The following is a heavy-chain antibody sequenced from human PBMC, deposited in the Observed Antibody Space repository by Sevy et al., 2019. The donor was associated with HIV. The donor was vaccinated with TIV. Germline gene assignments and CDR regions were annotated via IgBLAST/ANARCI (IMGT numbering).Heavy chain of an antibody. V-gene: IGHV3-23*01. D-gene: IGHD1-26*01. CDR3: AKGGDFPRVVGATTVDYFDY. J-gene: IGHJ4*02. CDR1: GFTFSSYA. CDR2: ISGSGGRT. Sequence: GGSLRLSCAASGFTFSSYAMSWVRQAPGKGLEWVSAISGSGGRTYYADSVKGRFTTSRDNSKNTLYRQMTSLRAEDTAVYYCAKGGDFPRVVGATTVDYFDYWGQGTLVTVSS.